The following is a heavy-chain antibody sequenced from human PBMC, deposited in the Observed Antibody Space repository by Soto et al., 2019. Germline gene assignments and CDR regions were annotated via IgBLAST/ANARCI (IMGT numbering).Heavy chain of an antibody. J-gene: IGHJ5*02. CDR1: GAALNSGNYY. V-gene: IGHV4-31*03. Sequence: SETLSLTCSVSGAALNSGNYYWSWIRQAPGKGLEWIGHIYVTGAVDYNPSLRDRITISQDTSERQFSLNLRLVTAADTAVYYCARLRIATNNYKWFDPWGQGTLVTVSS. CDR2: IYVTGAV. CDR3: ARLRIATNNYKWFDP. D-gene: IGHD2-21*01.